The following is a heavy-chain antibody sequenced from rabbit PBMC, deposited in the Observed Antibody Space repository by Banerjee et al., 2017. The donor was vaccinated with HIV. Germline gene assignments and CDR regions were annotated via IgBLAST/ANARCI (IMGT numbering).Heavy chain of an antibody. CDR1: GFSFSNKYV. CDR3: ARRKEYVGFDGYGHALYYAMDL. CDR2: IYTSTNST. D-gene: IGHD6-1*01. V-gene: IGHV1S43*01. Sequence: QEQLEESGGDLVKPEGSLTLTCTASGFSFSNKYVMCWVRQAPGKGLELIACIYTSTNSTWYANWVNGRFTISSSTSLNSVDLKMTSLTAADTATYFCARRKEYVGFDGYGHALYYAMDLWGQGTLVTVS. J-gene: IGHJ3*01.